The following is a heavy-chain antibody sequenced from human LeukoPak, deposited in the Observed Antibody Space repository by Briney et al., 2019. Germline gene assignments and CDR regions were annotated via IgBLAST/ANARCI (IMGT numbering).Heavy chain of an antibody. CDR1: VFTFSNAC. J-gene: IGHJ4*02. CDR2: IKSKNDGGTT. CDR3: PTDRWFDY. Sequence: GGSLRLSFAASVFTFSNACMSGVRGAPGGGREWVCSIKSKNDGGTTDYAAPLKGTFTISRDDSKNTMYLQMTSLKTEDTAVYYCPTDRWFDYWGQGTLVTVSS. D-gene: IGHD4-23*01. V-gene: IGHV3-15*01.